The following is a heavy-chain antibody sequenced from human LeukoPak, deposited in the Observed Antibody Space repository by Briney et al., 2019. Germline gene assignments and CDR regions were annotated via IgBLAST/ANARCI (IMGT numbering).Heavy chain of an antibody. V-gene: IGHV4-34*01. CDR1: GGSFSGYY. D-gene: IGHD3-22*01. J-gene: IGHJ4*02. Sequence: SETLSLTCAVYGGSFSGYYWSWIRQPPGKGLEWIGEINHSGSTNYNPSLKSRVTISVDTSKNQFSLKLSSVTAADTAVYYCARVVVVIFATTNWGQGTLVTVSS. CDR2: INHSGST. CDR3: ARVVVVIFATTN.